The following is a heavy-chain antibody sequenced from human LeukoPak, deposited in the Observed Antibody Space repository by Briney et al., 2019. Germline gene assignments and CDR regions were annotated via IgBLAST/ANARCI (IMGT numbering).Heavy chain of an antibody. CDR2: INPIFGVA. CDR1: GGTFSSYG. D-gene: IGHD1-26*01. V-gene: IGHV1-69*04. Sequence: SVKVSCKASGGTFSSYGISWVRQAPGQGLEWMGRINPIFGVANYAQKFQGRLTITADKSTSTAYMELNSLRSEDTAIYYCARDNSFGGSRYYYYMDVWGKGTTVTVSS. J-gene: IGHJ6*03. CDR3: ARDNSFGGSRYYYYMDV.